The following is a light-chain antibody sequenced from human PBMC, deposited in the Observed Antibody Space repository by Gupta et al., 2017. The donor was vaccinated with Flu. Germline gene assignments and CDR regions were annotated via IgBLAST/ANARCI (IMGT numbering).Light chain of an antibody. CDR3: CSYAGPTIHVV. J-gene: IGLJ2*01. CDR1: SSDVGGYDL. CDR2: DVT. Sequence: QSALTQPPPVPGPPGRSNTISCLGSSSDVGGYDLVSWYQQHPGKAPKLMIYDVTKRPSGVSDRFSGSKSGNTASLTLSGLQAEDEADYYCCSYAGPTIHVVFGGGTKLTVL. V-gene: IGLV2-23*02.